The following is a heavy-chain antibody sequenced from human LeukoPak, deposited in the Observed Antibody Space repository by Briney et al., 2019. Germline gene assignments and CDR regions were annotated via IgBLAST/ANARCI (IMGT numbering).Heavy chain of an antibody. V-gene: IGHV4-39*01. D-gene: IGHD2/OR15-2a*01. CDR2: IYYSGST. Sequence: XETLSLTCTVSGGSISSSSYYWGWIRQPPGKGLEWIGSIYYSGSTYYNPSLKSRVTISVDTSKNQFSLKLSSVTAADTAVYYCARHVLSYYFDYWGQGTLVTVSS. CDR3: ARHVLSYYFDY. CDR1: GGSISSSSYY. J-gene: IGHJ4*02.